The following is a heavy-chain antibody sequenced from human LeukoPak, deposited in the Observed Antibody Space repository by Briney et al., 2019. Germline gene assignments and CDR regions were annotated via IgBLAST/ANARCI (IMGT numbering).Heavy chain of an antibody. Sequence: SETLSLTCTFSGGSFSSGTFYWAWIRQPPGKGLEWIGYIYTTGSTHYNPSLRSRVTMSLDTSKNQFSLRLSSVTAADTAVYYCARGRRDLYYYDSSGYRQYFQHWGQGTLVTVSS. V-gene: IGHV4-61*01. CDR3: ARGRRDLYYYDSSGYRQYFQH. J-gene: IGHJ1*01. D-gene: IGHD3-22*01. CDR1: GGSFSSGTFY. CDR2: IYTTGST.